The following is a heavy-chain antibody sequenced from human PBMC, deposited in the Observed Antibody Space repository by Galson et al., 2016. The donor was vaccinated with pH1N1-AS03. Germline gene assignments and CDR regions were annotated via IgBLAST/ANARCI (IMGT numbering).Heavy chain of an antibody. D-gene: IGHD1-26*01. CDR2: IDGGREKT. V-gene: IGHV3-23*01. J-gene: IGHJ4*02. Sequence: SLRLSCAASGFAVRANAMSWVRQAPGKGLEWVSAIDGGREKTHHADSVKGRFTISRDNSKNTLYLQMNSLRPEDTAVYYCAKDVLSWAFNHWGQGALVTVSS. CDR3: AKDVLSWAFNH. CDR1: GFAVRANA.